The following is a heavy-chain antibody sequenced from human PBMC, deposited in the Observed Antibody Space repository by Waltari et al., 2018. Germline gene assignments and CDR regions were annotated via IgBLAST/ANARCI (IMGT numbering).Heavy chain of an antibody. CDR3: ATVHRRYWGGGY. V-gene: IGHV1-69-2*01. CDR1: GYTFTDYY. Sequence: EVQLVQSGAEVKKPGATVKISCKASGYTFTDYYMHWVQQAPGKGLEWMGLCVPEDGETIKEEKFQGRVPITAEPFTDTAYRELGSLGSEDTAVYYCATVHRRYWGGGYWGQGTLVTVSS. D-gene: IGHD2-8*02. CDR2: CVPEDGET. J-gene: IGHJ4*02.